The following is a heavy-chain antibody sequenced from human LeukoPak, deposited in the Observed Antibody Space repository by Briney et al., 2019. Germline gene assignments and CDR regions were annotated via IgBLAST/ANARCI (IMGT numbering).Heavy chain of an antibody. CDR2: ISANNDNT. Sequence: GPVKVSCTTSGYTFTSYDINWVRQAPGQGVEWMGAISANNDNTNYAQRLQGRVTMTTDTSTTTAYMELRNLRSDDTAVYFCARGLRYGSSYFDYWGQGTLVTVSS. V-gene: IGHV1-18*01. J-gene: IGHJ4*02. CDR1: GYTFTSYD. D-gene: IGHD5/OR15-5a*01. CDR3: ARGLRYGSSYFDY.